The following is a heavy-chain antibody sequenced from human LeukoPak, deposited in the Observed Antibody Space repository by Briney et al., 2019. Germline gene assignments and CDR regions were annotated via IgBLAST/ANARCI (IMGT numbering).Heavy chain of an antibody. CDR1: GGTFSSYA. V-gene: IGHV1-18*01. J-gene: IGHJ4*02. D-gene: IGHD3-10*01. CDR2: ISAYNGNT. CDR3: ARGSGSGSGDY. Sequence: ASAKVSCKASGGTFSSYAISWVRQAPGQGLAWMGWISAYNGNTNYAQKLQGRVTMTTDTSTSTAYMELRSLRSDDTAVYYCARGSGSGSGDYWGQGTLVTVSS.